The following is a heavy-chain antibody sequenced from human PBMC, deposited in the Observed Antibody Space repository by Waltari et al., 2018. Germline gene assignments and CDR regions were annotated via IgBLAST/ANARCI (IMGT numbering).Heavy chain of an antibody. J-gene: IGHJ4*02. CDR3: ARLNSSSYSLDY. CDR2: ISYDGSNK. V-gene: IGHV3-30-3*01. CDR1: GFTFSSYA. D-gene: IGHD6-13*01. Sequence: QVQLVESGGGVVQPGRSLRLACAASGFTFSSYAMHWVRQAPGKGLEWLAVISYDGSNKYYADSVKGRFTISRDNSKNTLYLQMNSLRAEDTAVYYCARLNSSSYSLDYWGQGTLVTVSS.